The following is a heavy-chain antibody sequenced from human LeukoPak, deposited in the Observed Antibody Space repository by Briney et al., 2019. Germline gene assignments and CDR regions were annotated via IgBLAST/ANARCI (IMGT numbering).Heavy chain of an antibody. CDR2: ISGSGGST. CDR1: GFTFSSYA. J-gene: IGHJ4*02. V-gene: IGHV3-23*01. D-gene: IGHD4-17*01. CDR3: ASILYGDYSFDY. Sequence: PGGSLGLSCAASGFTFSSYAMSWVRQAPGKGLEWVSAISGSGGSTYYADSVKGRFTISRDNSKNTLYLQMNSLRAEDTAVYYCASILYGDYSFDYWGQGTLVTVSS.